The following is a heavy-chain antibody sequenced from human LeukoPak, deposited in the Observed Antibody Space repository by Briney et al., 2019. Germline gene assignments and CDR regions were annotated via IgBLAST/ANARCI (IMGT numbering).Heavy chain of an antibody. CDR1: GYSISSGYY. CDR3: ARVRADFWSVYYTRHFDF. CDR2: IYYSGST. Sequence: SETLSLTCTVSGYSISSGYYWGWIRQPPGKGLDWIGSIYYSGSTYYNPSLKSRVTISVDTSKNQFFLTLSSVTAADTAVYYCARVRADFWSVYYTRHFDFWGHGTLVTVSS. D-gene: IGHD3-3*01. V-gene: IGHV4-38-2*02. J-gene: IGHJ4*01.